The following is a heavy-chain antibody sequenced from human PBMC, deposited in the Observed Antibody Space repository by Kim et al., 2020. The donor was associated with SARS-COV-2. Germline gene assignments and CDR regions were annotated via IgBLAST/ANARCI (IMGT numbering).Heavy chain of an antibody. Sequence: ASVKVSCKASGYTFTSYAMHWVRQAPGQRLEWMGWINAGNGNTKYSQKFQGRVTITRDTSASTAYMELSSLRSEDTAVYYCARESEPRGVVATIYLRVTENGKPSHFDYWGQGTLVTVPS. CDR3: ARESEPRGVVATIYLRVTENGKPSHFDY. D-gene: IGHD5-12*01. J-gene: IGHJ4*02. V-gene: IGHV1-3*01. CDR1: GYTFTSYA. CDR2: INAGNGNT.